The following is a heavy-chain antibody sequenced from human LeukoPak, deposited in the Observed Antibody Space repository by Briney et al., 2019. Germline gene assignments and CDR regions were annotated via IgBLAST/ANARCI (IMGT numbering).Heavy chain of an antibody. J-gene: IGHJ5*02. Sequence: ASVKVSCKAFGYTFTGYNIHLVRQAPGQGLEWMGWINPNSGGTNYAQKFQDRVTMTRDTSISTVYMELSWLRSDDTAIYYCTRDSIGGSGCFDPWGQGTLVTVSS. V-gene: IGHV1-2*02. CDR1: GYTFTGYN. CDR3: TRDSIGGSGCFDP. CDR2: INPNSGGT. D-gene: IGHD3-16*01.